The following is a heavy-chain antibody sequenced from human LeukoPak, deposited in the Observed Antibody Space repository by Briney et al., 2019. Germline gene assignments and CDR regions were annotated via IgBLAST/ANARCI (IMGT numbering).Heavy chain of an antibody. CDR2: MNPNSGNT. J-gene: IGHJ4*02. CDR3: ARGNDDSSGYRFDY. V-gene: IGHV1-8*03. Sequence: GASVKVSCKASGYTFTSYGINWVRQATGQGLEWMGWMNPNSGNTGYAQKFQGRVTITRNTSISTAYMELSSLRSEDTAVYYCARGNDDSSGYRFDYWGQGTLVTVSS. CDR1: GYTFTSYG. D-gene: IGHD3-22*01.